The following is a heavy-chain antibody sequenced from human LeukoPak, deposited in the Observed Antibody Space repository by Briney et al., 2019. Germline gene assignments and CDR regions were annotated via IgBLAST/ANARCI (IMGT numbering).Heavy chain of an antibody. CDR3: TRRLDD. J-gene: IGHJ4*02. Sequence: GSLRLSCAASGFTVSSNYMSWVRQAPGKGLEWVANIKHDGSEKNCLDSVKGRFTTSRDNAQNSLYLQMNGLRVEDSAVYYCTRRLDDWGQGTLVTVSS. V-gene: IGHV3-7*01. CDR1: GFTVSSNY. CDR2: IKHDGSEK. D-gene: IGHD3-16*01.